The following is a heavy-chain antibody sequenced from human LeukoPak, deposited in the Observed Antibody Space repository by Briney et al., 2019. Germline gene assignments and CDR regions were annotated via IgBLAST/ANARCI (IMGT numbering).Heavy chain of an antibody. CDR2: IYPGDSDV. V-gene: IGHV5-51*01. Sequence: GESLKISCKGSGYKFTTYWIGWVRQMPGKGLEWMGIIYPGDSDVKYNPSFQGQVTIPVDKSITTAYLQWSSLKASDTAMYYCARRQQNTFLAYWGQGTLVTVSS. CDR1: GYKFTTYW. J-gene: IGHJ4*02. D-gene: IGHD3-16*01. CDR3: ARRQQNTFLAY.